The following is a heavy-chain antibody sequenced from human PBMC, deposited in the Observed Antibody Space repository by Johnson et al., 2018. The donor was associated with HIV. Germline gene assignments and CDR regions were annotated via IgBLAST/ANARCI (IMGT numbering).Heavy chain of an antibody. CDR3: AKDMGYSSFGVGFDL. Sequence: VQLVESGGGVVQPGGSLRLSCAASGFTFDEYAMHWVRQAPGKGLEWVSLISWDGNRNYYADSVTGRFTISRNNSENSLYLQMNSLRAEDTALYYCAKDMGYSSFGVGFDLWGQGTMVTVSS. CDR2: ISWDGNRN. V-gene: IGHV3-43D*03. J-gene: IGHJ3*01. CDR1: GFTFDEYA. D-gene: IGHD6-13*01.